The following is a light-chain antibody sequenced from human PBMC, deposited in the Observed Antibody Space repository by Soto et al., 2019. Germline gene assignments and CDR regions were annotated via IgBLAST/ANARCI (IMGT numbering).Light chain of an antibody. CDR3: QQYGSSPPT. CDR2: GAS. V-gene: IGKV3-20*01. CDR1: QSVSSTY. J-gene: IGKJ1*01. Sequence: EIVLTQSPGTLSLSPGERATLSCRASQSVSSTYLAWYQQKPGQAPRLLIYGASSRATGIPDRFSGSGSGTDFTLTISRLEPEDLALYYCQQYGSSPPTFGRGTKVEIK.